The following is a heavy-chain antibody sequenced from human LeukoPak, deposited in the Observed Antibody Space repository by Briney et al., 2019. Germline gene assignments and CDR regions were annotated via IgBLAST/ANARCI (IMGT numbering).Heavy chain of an antibody. V-gene: IGHV3-9*01. CDR1: GFTFDDFV. CDR3: VKERYRGSDS. J-gene: IGHJ5*01. D-gene: IGHD3-10*01. CDR2: VDWNNSSI. Sequence: GGSLRLSCAASGFTFDDFVMHWVRQAPGKGLEWVSGVDWNNSSIGYGVSVKGRFTISRDNAKKSLYLEMNSLRVEDTAVYYCVKERYRGSDSWGQGTRVTASS.